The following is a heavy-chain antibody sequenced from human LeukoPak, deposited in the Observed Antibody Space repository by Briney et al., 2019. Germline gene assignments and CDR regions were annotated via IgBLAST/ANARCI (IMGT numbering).Heavy chain of an antibody. CDR2: IYPGDSDT. J-gene: IGHJ3*01. D-gene: IGHD6-13*01. V-gene: IGHV5-51*01. Sequence: GESLKISCKGSGYSFTSYWIGWVRQMPGKGLEWMGIIYPGDSDTRYSPSFEGHVTISSDKSISTAYLQWGSLKASDTAIYYCARLAPGYSFDVWGQGTVVTVSS. CDR3: ARLAPGYSFDV. CDR1: GYSFTSYW.